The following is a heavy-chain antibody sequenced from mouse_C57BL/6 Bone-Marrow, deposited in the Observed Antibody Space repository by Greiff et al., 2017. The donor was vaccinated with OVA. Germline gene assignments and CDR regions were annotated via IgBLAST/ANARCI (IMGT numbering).Heavy chain of an antibody. J-gene: IGHJ2*01. CDR3: AKDDHYFDH. Sequence: EVQLQQSGPVLVKPGASVKMSCKASGYTFTDYYMNWVKQSHGKSLEWIGVINPYNGGTSYNQKVKGKATLTVDKSSSTAYMELNSLTSEDSAVYYCAKDDHYFDHWGQGTTLTVSS. V-gene: IGHV1-19*01. CDR2: INPYNGGT. CDR1: GYTFTDYY.